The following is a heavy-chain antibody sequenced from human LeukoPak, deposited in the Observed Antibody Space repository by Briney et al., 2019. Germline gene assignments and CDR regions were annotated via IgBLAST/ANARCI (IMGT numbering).Heavy chain of an antibody. CDR3: TRDLQGSRLYLVGSQND. J-gene: IGHJ4*02. CDR2: IKQDGSEK. D-gene: IGHD1-26*01. CDR1: GFTFSSYC. Sequence: GGSLRLSCAASGFTFSSYCMTRVRQAPGKGLEWVINIKQDGSEKYYVDSVKVRFTISRDNAMNTLYPHMNSLRVEDSALYYCTRDLQGSRLYLVGSQNDWGQGTLVTVSS. V-gene: IGHV3-7*01.